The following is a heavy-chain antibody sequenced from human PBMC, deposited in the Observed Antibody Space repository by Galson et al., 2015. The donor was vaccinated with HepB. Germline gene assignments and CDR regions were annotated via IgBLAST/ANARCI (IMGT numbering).Heavy chain of an antibody. CDR3: ARDLTVRGVSGYYYGMDV. CDR2: INPSGDST. CDR1: GYTFTSYY. J-gene: IGHJ6*02. V-gene: IGHV1-46*01. D-gene: IGHD3-10*01. Sequence: SVKVSCKASGYTFTSYYMHWVRQAPGQGLEWMGIINPSGDSTSYAQKFQGRVTMTRDTSTSTVYMELSSLRSEDTAVYYCARDLTVRGVSGYYYGMDVWGQGTTVTVSS.